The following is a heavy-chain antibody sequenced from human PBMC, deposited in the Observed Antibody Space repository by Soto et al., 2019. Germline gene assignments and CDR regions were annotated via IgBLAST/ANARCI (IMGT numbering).Heavy chain of an antibody. CDR2: IYHSEST. V-gene: IGHV4-4*02. CDR3: ARGRKMRGIAAAPAFDI. Sequence: SETLSLTCAVSGGSISSSNWWSWVRQPPGKGLEWIGEIYHSESTNYNPSLKSRVTISVDKSKNQFSLKLSSVTAADTAVYYCARGRKMRGIAAAPAFDIWGQGTMVTVSS. CDR1: GGSISSSNW. D-gene: IGHD6-13*01. J-gene: IGHJ3*02.